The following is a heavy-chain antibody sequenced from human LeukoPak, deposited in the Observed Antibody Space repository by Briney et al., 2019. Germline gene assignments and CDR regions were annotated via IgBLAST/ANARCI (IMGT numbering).Heavy chain of an antibody. CDR3: ARDSRYYYDSRNYDNVAFDM. CDR2: ISSDGSTT. J-gene: IGHJ3*02. D-gene: IGHD3-10*01. Sequence: PGGSRRLSCAASGFTFSSYWMHWVRQGPGKGLVWVSRISSDGSTTSYADSVKGRFTISRDNAKNTLYLQMNSLRVEDTAVYYCARDSRYYYDSRNYDNVAFDMWGQGTMVTVSS. CDR1: GFTFSSYW. V-gene: IGHV3-74*01.